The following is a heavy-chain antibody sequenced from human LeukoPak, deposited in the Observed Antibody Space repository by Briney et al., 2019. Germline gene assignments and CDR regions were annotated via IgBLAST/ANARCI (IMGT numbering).Heavy chain of an antibody. D-gene: IGHD6-25*01. CDR1: GFTFSSNA. CDR2: ISGTGGTT. J-gene: IGHJ6*02. CDR3: ARSAAEAYYYYGMDV. Sequence: PGGSLRLSCAASGFTFSSNAMCWVRQAPGKGLEWVSLISGTGGTTYYADSVKGRFTISRDNSKNTLYLQMNSLRAEDTAVYYCARSAAEAYYYYGMDVWGQGTTVTVSS. V-gene: IGHV3-23*01.